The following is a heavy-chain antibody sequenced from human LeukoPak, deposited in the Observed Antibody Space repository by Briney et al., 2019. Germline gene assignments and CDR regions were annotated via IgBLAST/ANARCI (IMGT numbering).Heavy chain of an antibody. CDR1: GGSISSGDYY. J-gene: IGHJ5*02. CDR3: ARRPRPIAAAGTGPRGP. D-gene: IGHD6-13*01. Sequence: PSQTLSLTCTVSGGSISSGDYYWSWIRQPAGKGLEWIGRIYISGSINYNPSLKSRVTISVDTSKNQFSLKLSSVTAADTAVYYCARRPRPIAAAGTGPRGPWGQGTLVTVSS. V-gene: IGHV4-61*02. CDR2: IYISGSI.